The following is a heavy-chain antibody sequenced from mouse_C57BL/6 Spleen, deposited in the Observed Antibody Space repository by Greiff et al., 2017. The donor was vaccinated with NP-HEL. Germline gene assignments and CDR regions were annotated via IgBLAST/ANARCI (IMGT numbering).Heavy chain of an antibody. J-gene: IGHJ1*03. V-gene: IGHV3-6*01. CDR2: ISYDGSN. D-gene: IGHD1-1*01. Sequence: EVQLQQSGPGLVKPSQSLSLTCSVTGYSITSGYYWNWIRQFPGNKLEWMGYISYDGSNNYNPSLKNRISITRDTSKNQFFLKLNSVTTEDTATYYCARDPYYFWYFDVWGTGTTVTVSS. CDR1: GYSITSGYY. CDR3: ARDPYYFWYFDV.